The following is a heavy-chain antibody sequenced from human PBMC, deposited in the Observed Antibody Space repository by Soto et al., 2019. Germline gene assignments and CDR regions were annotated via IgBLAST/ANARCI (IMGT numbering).Heavy chain of an antibody. Sequence: PSETLSLTCTVSGGSISSYYWSWIRQPPGKGLEWIGYIYYSGSTNYNPSLKSRVTISVDTSKNQFSLKLSSVTAADTAVYYCARDSSSWSFDPWGQGTLVTVSS. CDR2: IYYSGST. CDR1: GGSISSYY. CDR3: ARDSSSWSFDP. V-gene: IGHV4-59*12. J-gene: IGHJ5*02. D-gene: IGHD6-13*01.